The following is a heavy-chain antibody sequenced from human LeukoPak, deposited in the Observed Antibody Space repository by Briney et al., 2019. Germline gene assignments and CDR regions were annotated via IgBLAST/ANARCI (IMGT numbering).Heavy chain of an antibody. V-gene: IGHV4-4*07. CDR3: ARSANFYYMDV. CDR2: IYNTGST. CDR1: GGFVSSYY. Sequence: SETLSLTCTVSGGFVSSYYWSWIRQHGGRGLEWIGRIYNTGSTNYNPSLKSRVTMSVDSSKNQFSLKLSSVTAADTAVYYCARSANFYYMDVWGKGTTVTISS. J-gene: IGHJ6*03.